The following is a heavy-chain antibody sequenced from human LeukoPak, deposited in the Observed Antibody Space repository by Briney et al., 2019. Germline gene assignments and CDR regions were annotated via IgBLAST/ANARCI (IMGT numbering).Heavy chain of an antibody. CDR1: GYTFTSYG. D-gene: IGHD2-2*01. CDR3: ASGPIIDIVIVPAADDYYYMDV. Sequence: AASVKVSCKASGYTFTSYGISWVRQAPGQGLEWMGWISAYNGNTNYPQKLQGRVTMTTDTSTSTAYMELRSLRSDDTAVYYCASGPIIDIVIVPAADDYYYMDVWGKGTTVTVSS. J-gene: IGHJ6*03. CDR2: ISAYNGNT. V-gene: IGHV1-18*01.